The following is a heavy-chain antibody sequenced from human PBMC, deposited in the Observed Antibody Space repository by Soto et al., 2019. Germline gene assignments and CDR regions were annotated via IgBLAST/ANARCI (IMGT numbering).Heavy chain of an antibody. J-gene: IGHJ4*02. CDR1: GFTFSSYA. D-gene: IGHD3-22*01. Sequence: QVQLVESGGGVVQPGRSLRLSCAASGFTFSSYAMHWVRQAPGKGLEWVAVISYDGSNKYYADSVKGRFTSSRDNSKNTLYLQMNSLRAEDTAVYYCAREVDNDSSGTFDYWGQGTLVTVSS. CDR2: ISYDGSNK. V-gene: IGHV3-30-3*01. CDR3: AREVDNDSSGTFDY.